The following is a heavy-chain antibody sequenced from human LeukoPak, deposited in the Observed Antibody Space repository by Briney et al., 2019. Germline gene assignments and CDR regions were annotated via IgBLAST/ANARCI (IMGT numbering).Heavy chain of an antibody. V-gene: IGHV1-3*01. D-gene: IGHD2-21*01. CDR1: GYIFTKYV. CDR2: IKAGNGDT. Sequence: ASVKVSCKASGYIFTKYVVHWVRQAPGRRPEWMGWIKAGNGDTKYSQNFQDRLTITRDTSASTVYTELSSLTSEDTALYYCARDDCGDTCYPGGYWGQGTLVTVSS. CDR3: ARDDCGDTCYPGGY. J-gene: IGHJ4*02.